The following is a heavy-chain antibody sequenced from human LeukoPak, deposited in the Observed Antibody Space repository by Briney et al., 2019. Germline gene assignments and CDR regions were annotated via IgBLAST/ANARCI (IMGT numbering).Heavy chain of an antibody. J-gene: IGHJ4*02. CDR2: INHSGST. CDR1: GGSFSGYY. Sequence: SETLSLTCAVYGGSFSGYYWSWIRQPPGKGLEWIGEINHSGSTNYNPSLKSRVTISVDTSKNQFSLKLSSVTAAATAVYYCARGVGTLRYCSSTSSSHDYWGQGTLVTVSS. V-gene: IGHV4-34*01. D-gene: IGHD2-2*01. CDR3: ARGVGTLRYCSSTSSSHDY.